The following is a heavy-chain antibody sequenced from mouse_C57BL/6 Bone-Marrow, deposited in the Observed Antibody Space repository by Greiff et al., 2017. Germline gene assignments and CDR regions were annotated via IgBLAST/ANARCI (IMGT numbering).Heavy chain of an antibody. Sequence: QVQLQQPGAELVRPGSSVKLSCKASGYTFTSYWMHWVKQRPIQGLEWIGNIDPSDSETHYNQKFKDKATLTVDKSSSTAYMQLSSLTSGDSAVYYCARSDYDGVFFAYWGQGTLVTVSA. D-gene: IGHD2-4*01. CDR2: IDPSDSET. J-gene: IGHJ3*01. CDR3: ARSDYDGVFFAY. V-gene: IGHV1-52*01. CDR1: GYTFTSYW.